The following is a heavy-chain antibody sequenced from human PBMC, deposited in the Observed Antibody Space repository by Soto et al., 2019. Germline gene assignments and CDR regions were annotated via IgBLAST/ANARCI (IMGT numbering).Heavy chain of an antibody. D-gene: IGHD1-26*01. CDR1: GYTFTNYG. V-gene: IGHV1-18*01. Sequence: QVQLVQSGAEVKKPGASVKVSCKASGYTFTNYGINWVRQAPGQGLEWMGWISAYNGNTNYAQKFQDRVTMTTDTSTSTAYMELRSLRSDDTAVYYSARPSGSLRSYWYFDLWGRGTLVTVSS. CDR3: ARPSGSLRSYWYFDL. CDR2: ISAYNGNT. J-gene: IGHJ2*01.